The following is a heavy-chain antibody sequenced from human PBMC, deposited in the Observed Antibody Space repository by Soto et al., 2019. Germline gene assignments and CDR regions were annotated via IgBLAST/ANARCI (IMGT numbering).Heavy chain of an antibody. CDR1: GYTFTSYY. J-gene: IGHJ6*02. Sequence: ASVKVSCKASGYTFTSYYMHWVRQAPGQGLEWMGIINPSGGSTSYAQKFQGRVTMTRDTSTSTVYMELSSLRSEDTAVYHCARDREYYDFWSGPAPNYYYYYGMDVWGQGTTVTVSS. D-gene: IGHD3-3*01. CDR2: INPSGGST. V-gene: IGHV1-46*01. CDR3: ARDREYYDFWSGPAPNYYYYYGMDV.